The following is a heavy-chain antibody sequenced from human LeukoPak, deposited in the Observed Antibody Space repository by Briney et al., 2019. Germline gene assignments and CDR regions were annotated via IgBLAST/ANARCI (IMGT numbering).Heavy chain of an antibody. Sequence: ASVKVSCKASGYTFTSYYMHWVRQAPGQGLEWMGIINPSGGSTSYAQKFQGRVTMTRDTSTSTVYMELSSLRPEDTAVYYCASENTYDFWSGYYRRTLDYWGQGTLVTVSS. CDR3: ASENTYDFWSGYYRRTLDY. J-gene: IGHJ4*02. CDR2: INPSGGST. D-gene: IGHD3-3*01. CDR1: GYTFTSYY. V-gene: IGHV1-46*01.